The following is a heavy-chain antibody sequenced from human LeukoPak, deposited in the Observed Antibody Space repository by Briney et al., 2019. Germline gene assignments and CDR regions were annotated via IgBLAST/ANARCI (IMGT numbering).Heavy chain of an antibody. CDR1: GGSISSSSYY. Sequence: SETLSLTCTVSGGSISSSSYYWGWIRQPPGKGLEWIGSIYYSGSTYYNPSLKSRVTISVDTSKNQFSLKLSSVTTADTAVYYCARHFDGDILVYYYYGMDVWGQGTTVTVSS. CDR3: ARHFDGDILVYYYYGMDV. V-gene: IGHV4-39*01. D-gene: IGHD4-17*01. J-gene: IGHJ6*02. CDR2: IYYSGST.